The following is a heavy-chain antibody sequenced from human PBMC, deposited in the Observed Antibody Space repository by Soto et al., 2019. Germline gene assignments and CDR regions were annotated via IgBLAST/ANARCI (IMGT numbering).Heavy chain of an antibody. Sequence: QVQLVQSGAEVKKPGSSVKVSCKASGGSFSSYTFTWVRQAPGQGLEWMGRIIPILAIANYAQKFQGRVTITADTSTSTAYRELSSLRSEDTAVYYCARNPAADYYYYYMDVWGKGTTVTVS. J-gene: IGHJ6*03. CDR1: GGSFSSYT. V-gene: IGHV1-69*02. CDR2: IIPILAIA. D-gene: IGHD6-13*01. CDR3: ARNPAADYYYYYMDV.